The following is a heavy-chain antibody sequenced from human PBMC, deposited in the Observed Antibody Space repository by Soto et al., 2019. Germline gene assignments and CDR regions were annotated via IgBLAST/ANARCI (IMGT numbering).Heavy chain of an antibody. J-gene: IGHJ4*02. CDR2: IYNDGTYS. D-gene: IGHD3-10*01. Sequence: LRLSCAASGFIFKMYWMHWVRQSPGKGLVWISRIYNDGTYSDYADSVRGRFTISRDNVNDTLYLQMNNLRAEDSGLYYCTRGPRPISTGTGAYWGQGTQVTVSS. V-gene: IGHV3-74*01. CDR3: TRGPRPISTGTGAY. CDR1: GFIFKMYW.